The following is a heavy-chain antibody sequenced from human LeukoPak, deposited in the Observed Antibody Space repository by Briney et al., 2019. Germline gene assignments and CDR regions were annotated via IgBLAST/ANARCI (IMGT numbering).Heavy chain of an antibody. Sequence: PSETLSLTCSVSGGSINNYYWGWIRRPPGRGLGYIGHIYYTGKTDYNPSFKSRVTMSVDTSKNQLSLKLHFLTAADTAVYYCARWDCSSGTCYYLDYWGQGTLVIVSS. D-gene: IGHD2-15*01. CDR3: ARWDCSSGTCYYLDY. J-gene: IGHJ4*02. V-gene: IGHV4-59*01. CDR2: IYYTGKT. CDR1: GGSINNYY.